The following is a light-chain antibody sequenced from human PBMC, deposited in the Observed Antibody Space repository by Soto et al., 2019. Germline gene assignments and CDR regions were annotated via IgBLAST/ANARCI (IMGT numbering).Light chain of an antibody. J-gene: IGKJ2*01. V-gene: IGKV3-20*01. CDR1: QSVGTTY. CDR2: GAS. Sequence: EIVLTQSPGTLSLSPGERATLSCRASQSVGTTYLAWYQQKPGQAPRLLIYGASSRATGIPDRVRGSGAGTDFTLTISRLEPEDFAVYYCQQYDRSPYTFGQGTKVEIQ. CDR3: QQYDRSPYT.